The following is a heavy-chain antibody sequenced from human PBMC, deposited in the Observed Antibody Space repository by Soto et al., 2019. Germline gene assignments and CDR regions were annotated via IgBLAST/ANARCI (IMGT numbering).Heavy chain of an antibody. J-gene: IGHJ5*02. Sequence: QITLKEAGPTLVKPTETLTLICTLSGFSINHGRVAVGWISQTPGKAPEWLALLYCNDDEWYSPSLTYKLSVTKETAKKPVVLTMAHMNTADTGTYDCAKQRAPSNNVFCDRWSQGALVTVPS. CDR3: AKQRAPSNNVFCDR. CDR2: LYCNDDE. CDR1: GFSINHGRVA. D-gene: IGHD2-8*01. V-gene: IGHV2-5*01.